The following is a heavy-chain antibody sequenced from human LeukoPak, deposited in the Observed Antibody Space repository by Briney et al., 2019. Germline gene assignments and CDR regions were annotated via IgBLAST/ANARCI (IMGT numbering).Heavy chain of an antibody. CDR2: IWYDGSNK. CDR3: AKDYGDYAPPRAFDI. J-gene: IGHJ3*02. D-gene: IGHD4-17*01. V-gene: IGHV3-33*06. Sequence: GGALRLSCAASGFVFSDHYMDWVRQAPGKGLEWVAVIWYDGSNKYYADSVKGRFTISRDNSKNTLYLQLNSLRAEDTAVYYCAKDYGDYAPPRAFDIWGQGTMVTVSS. CDR1: GFVFSDHY.